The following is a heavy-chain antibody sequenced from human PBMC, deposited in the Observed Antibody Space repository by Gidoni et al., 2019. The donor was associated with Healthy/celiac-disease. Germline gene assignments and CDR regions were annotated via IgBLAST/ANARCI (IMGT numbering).Heavy chain of an antibody. V-gene: IGHV3-33*01. CDR2: IWYDGSNK. CDR3: ARGAVRPRHYFDY. Sequence: QVQLVESGGGVVQPGRSLRLSCAASGFNFSSYGMHWVRQAPGNGLEWVVVIWYDGSNKYYADSVKGRFTISRDNSKNTLYLQMNSLRAEDTAVYYCARGAVRPRHYFDYWGQGTLVTVSS. CDR1: GFNFSSYG. D-gene: IGHD3-10*01. J-gene: IGHJ4*02.